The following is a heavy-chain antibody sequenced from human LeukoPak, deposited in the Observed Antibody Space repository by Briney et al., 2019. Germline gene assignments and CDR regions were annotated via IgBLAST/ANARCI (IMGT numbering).Heavy chain of an antibody. CDR2: INHSGST. V-gene: IGHV4-34*01. Sequence: SETLSLTCAVYGGSFSGYYWSWIRQPPGKGLEWIGEINHSGSTNYNPSLKSRVTISVDTSKNQFSLKLSSVTAADTAVYYCARVGYSSGCLDYWGQGTLVTVSS. J-gene: IGHJ4*02. D-gene: IGHD6-19*01. CDR1: GGSFSGYY. CDR3: ARVGYSSGCLDY.